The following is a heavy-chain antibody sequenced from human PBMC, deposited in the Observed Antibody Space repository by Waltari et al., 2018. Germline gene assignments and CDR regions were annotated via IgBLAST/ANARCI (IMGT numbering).Heavy chain of an antibody. D-gene: IGHD3-3*01. CDR3: ARRLYYDFWSGYYTGYYYFDY. Sequence: QVQLQQWGAGLLKPSETLSLTCAVYGGSFSGYYWSWIRQHPGKVLEWIGEINHSGSTNYNPSLKSRVTISVDTSKNQFSLKLSSVTAADTAVYYCARRLYYDFWSGYYTGYYYFDYWGQGTLVTVSS. J-gene: IGHJ4*02. CDR2: INHSGST. V-gene: IGHV4-34*01. CDR1: GGSFSGYY.